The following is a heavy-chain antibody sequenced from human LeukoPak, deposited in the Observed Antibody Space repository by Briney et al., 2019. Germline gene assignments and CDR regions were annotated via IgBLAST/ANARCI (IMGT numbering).Heavy chain of an antibody. CDR1: GFTFSSYS. V-gene: IGHV3-21*01. CDR2: ISSSSSYI. Sequence: GGSLRLSCAASGFTFSSYSMNWVRQAPGKGLEWVSSISSSSSYIYYADSVKGRLTISRDNAKNPLYLQMNSLRAEDTAVYYCARDRGESMAFDYWGQGTLVTVSS. CDR3: ARDRGESMAFDY. D-gene: IGHD3-16*01. J-gene: IGHJ4*02.